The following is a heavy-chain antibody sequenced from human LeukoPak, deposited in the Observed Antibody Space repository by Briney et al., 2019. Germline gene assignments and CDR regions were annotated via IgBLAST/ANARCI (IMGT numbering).Heavy chain of an antibody. CDR1: GFTFSSYA. Sequence: PGGSLRLSCAASGFTFSSYAMSWVRQAPGKGLEWVAVISYDGSNKYYADSVKGRFTISRDNSKNTLYLQMNSLRAEDTAVYYCAKGRLYYDSSGYYFDYWGQGTLVTVSS. CDR2: ISYDGSNK. V-gene: IGHV3-30*18. D-gene: IGHD3-22*01. CDR3: AKGRLYYDSSGYYFDY. J-gene: IGHJ4*02.